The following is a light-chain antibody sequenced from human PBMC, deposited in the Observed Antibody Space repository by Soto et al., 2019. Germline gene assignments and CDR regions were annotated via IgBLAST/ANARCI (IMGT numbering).Light chain of an antibody. CDR2: EVS. J-gene: IGLJ1*01. Sequence: QSALTQPASVSGSPGQSITISCTGTSSDVGGGHNYVSWYQQHPGKAPKLMIYEVSNRPSGVSSRFSGSKSGNTASLTISGLQAEDEADYYCSLHRSSSAFYVFGTGTKLTVL. CDR3: SLHRSSSAFYV. CDR1: SSDVGGGHNY. V-gene: IGLV2-14*01.